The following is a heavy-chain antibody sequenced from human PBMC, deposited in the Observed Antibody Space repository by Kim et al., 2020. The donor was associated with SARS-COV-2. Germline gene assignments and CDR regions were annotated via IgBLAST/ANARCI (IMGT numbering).Heavy chain of an antibody. CDR1: GGSFSGYY. V-gene: IGHV4-34*01. D-gene: IGHD3-10*01. CDR2: INHSGST. CDR3: ARVRSNYYGSDRNWFDP. J-gene: IGHJ5*02. Sequence: SETLSLTCAVYGGSFSGYYWSWIRQPPGKGLEWIGEINHSGSTNYNPSLKSRVTISVDTSKNQFSLKLSSVTAADTAVYYCARVRSNYYGSDRNWFDPWGQGTLVTVSS.